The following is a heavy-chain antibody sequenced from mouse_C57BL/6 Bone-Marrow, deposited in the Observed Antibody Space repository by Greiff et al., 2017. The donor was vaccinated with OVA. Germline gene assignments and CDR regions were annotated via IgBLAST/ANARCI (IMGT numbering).Heavy chain of an antibody. CDR2: INPNNGGT. CDR3: ARRRLLLRLSYAMDY. Sequence: DVKLVESGPELVKPGASVKIPCKASGYTFTDYNMDWVKQSHGKSLEWIGDINPNNGGTIYNQKFKGKATLTVDKSSSTAYMELRSLTSEDTAVYYCARRRLLLRLSYAMDYWGQGTSVTVSS. J-gene: IGHJ4*01. CDR1: GYTFTDYN. D-gene: IGHD1-2*01. V-gene: IGHV1-18*01.